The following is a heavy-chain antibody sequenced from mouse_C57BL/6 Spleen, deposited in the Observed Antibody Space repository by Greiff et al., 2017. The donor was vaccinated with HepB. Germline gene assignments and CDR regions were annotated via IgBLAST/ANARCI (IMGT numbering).Heavy chain of an antibody. CDR1: GYTFTDYE. CDR2: IDPETGGT. D-gene: IGHD2-3*01. Sequence: QVQLKESGAELVRPGASVTLSCKASGYTFTDYEMHWVKQTPVHGLEWIGAIDPETGGTAYNQKFKGKAILTADKSSSTAYMELRSLTAEDSAVYYCTRKRDGYYLFAYWGRGTLVTVSA. J-gene: IGHJ3*01. V-gene: IGHV1-15*01. CDR3: TRKRDGYYLFAY.